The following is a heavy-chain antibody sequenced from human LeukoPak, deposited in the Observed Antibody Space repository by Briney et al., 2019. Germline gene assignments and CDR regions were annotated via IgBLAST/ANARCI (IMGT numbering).Heavy chain of an antibody. CDR2: ITRNAAII. D-gene: IGHD3-9*01. Sequence: GGSLRLSCAASGFFFDDYAMHWVRRAPGKGLQWVSGITRNAAIIGYVDSVKGRFTISRNGAKNSLYLQMNSLRPEDTAFYYCARGDILTTRLLDSWGLGTLVTVSS. J-gene: IGHJ4*02. CDR1: GFFFDDYA. CDR3: ARGDILTTRLLDS. V-gene: IGHV3-9*01.